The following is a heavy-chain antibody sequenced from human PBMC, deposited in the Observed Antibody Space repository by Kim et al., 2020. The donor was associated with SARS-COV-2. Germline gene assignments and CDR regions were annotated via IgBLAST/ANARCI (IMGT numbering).Heavy chain of an antibody. D-gene: IGHD2-15*01. V-gene: IGHV3-30*04. CDR1: GFTFSSYA. CDR3: ARDLLRYCSGGSCYSFDY. J-gene: IGHJ4*02. CDR2: ISYDGSNK. Sequence: GGSLRLSCAASGFTFSSYAMHWVRQAPGKGLEWVAVISYDGSNKYYADSVKGRFTISRDNSKNTLYLQMNSLRAEDTAVYCCARDLLRYCSGGSCYSFDYWGQGTLVTVSS.